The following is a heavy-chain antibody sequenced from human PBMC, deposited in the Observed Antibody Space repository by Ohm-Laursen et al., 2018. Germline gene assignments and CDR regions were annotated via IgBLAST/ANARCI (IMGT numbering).Heavy chain of an antibody. J-gene: IGHJ2*01. D-gene: IGHD1/OR15-1a*01. V-gene: IGHV1-2*02. CDR1: GYTFTGYY. Sequence: ASVKVSCKASGYTFTGYYMRWVRQAPGQGLEWMGWINPNSGGTNYAQKFQGRVTMTRDTSISTAYMELSSLRSEDTAVYYCARMGPQQPHWYFDLWGRGTLVTVSS. CDR3: ARMGPQQPHWYFDL. CDR2: INPNSGGT.